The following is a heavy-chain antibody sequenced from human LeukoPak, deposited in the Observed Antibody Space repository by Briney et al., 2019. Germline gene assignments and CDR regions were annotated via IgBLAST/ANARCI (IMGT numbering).Heavy chain of an antibody. J-gene: IGHJ5*02. D-gene: IGHD6-13*01. CDR1: GGSISSYY. V-gene: IGHV4-4*09. CDR2: IYTSGST. Sequence: SETLSLTCTVSGGSISSYYWSWIRQPPGKGLEWIGYIYTSGSTNYNPSLKSRVTISVDTSMNQFSLKLSSVTAADTAVYYCARYQPVRFNCWFDPWGQGTLVTVSS. CDR3: ARYQPVRFNCWFDP.